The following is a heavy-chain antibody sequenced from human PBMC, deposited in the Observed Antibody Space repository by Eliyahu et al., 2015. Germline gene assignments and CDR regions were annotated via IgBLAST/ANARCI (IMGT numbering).Heavy chain of an antibody. Sequence: QATLKESGPVLVKPTETLTLTCTVSGFALGSDNMGVNWIRQSPGKALEWLAHISSNDEKFYNTSLKNRLTISKDTYRGQVVLTMSSMPPVDTGTYYCARLRGEIPVWGQGATVTVS. V-gene: IGHV2-26*01. CDR2: ISSNDEK. J-gene: IGHJ6*02. CDR1: GFALGSDNMG. D-gene: IGHD2-21*01. CDR3: ARLRGEIPV.